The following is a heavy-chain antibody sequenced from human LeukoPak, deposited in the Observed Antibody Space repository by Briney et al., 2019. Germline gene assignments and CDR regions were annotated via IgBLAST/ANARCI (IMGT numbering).Heavy chain of an antibody. CDR1: GFTFRDYC. Sequence: WGSPRPPCSASGFTFRDYCIEWVRPAPGQGAGGVSFISTSGTYMYYADSVKGRFTISRDNAKNSLYLQMSSLRAEDTAVYYCARGGLGQLWYFFDYWGQGSLVTVSS. CDR3: ARGGLGQLWYFFDY. J-gene: IGHJ4*02. CDR2: ISTSGTYM. D-gene: IGHD5-18*01. V-gene: IGHV3-21*01.